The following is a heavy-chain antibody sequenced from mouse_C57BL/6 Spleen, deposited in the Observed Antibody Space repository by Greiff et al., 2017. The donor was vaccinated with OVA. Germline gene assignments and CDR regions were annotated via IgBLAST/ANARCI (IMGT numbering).Heavy chain of an antibody. CDR2: IDPDDGGT. V-gene: IGHV14-2*01. CDR3: DYYDGDLHWYFDV. Sequence: VQLQQSGAELVKPGASVKLSCTASGFNFKDYYMHWVKQRTEQGLEWIGRIDPDDGGTKYDEKFQGKATMTADTSSNTAYLQISSLTSEDTADYESDYYDGDLHWYFDVWGTGTTVTVSS. CDR1: GFNFKDYY. J-gene: IGHJ1*03. D-gene: IGHD1-1*02.